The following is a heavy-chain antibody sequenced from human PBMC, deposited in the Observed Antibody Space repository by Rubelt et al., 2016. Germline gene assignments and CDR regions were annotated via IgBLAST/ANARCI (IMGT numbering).Heavy chain of an antibody. Sequence: QVQLQQWGAGLLKPSETLSLTCAVYGGSFSGYYWSWIRQPPGKGLEWIGEINHSGSTNYNPSLKSRVTISVDTAKNQCSLKLSSVTAADTAVYYCARHSHNCSSTSCGLNWFDPWGQGTLVTVSS. D-gene: IGHD2-2*01. CDR1: GGSFSGYY. CDR3: ARHSHNCSSTSCGLNWFDP. J-gene: IGHJ5*02. CDR2: INHSGST. V-gene: IGHV4-34*01.